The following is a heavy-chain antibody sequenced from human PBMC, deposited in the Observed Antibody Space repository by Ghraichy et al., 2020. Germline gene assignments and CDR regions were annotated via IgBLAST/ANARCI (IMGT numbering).Heavy chain of an antibody. CDR3: ARDLGSNSAWFPINYYYFYGMDV. V-gene: IGHV1-3*01. CDR1: GYTFTNYA. D-gene: IGHD6-19*01. Sequence: ASVKVSCKASGYTFTNYAIHWVRQAPGQRLEWMGWINAGNGNTRYSQKFQGRVTITRDTSATTAYMELSSLKSEDTAVYYCARDLGSNSAWFPINYYYFYGMDVWGQGTTVTGPS. CDR2: INAGNGNT. J-gene: IGHJ6*02.